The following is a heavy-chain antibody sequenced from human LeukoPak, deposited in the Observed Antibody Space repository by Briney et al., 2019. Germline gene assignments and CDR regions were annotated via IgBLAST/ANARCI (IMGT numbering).Heavy chain of an antibody. D-gene: IGHD6-6*01. Sequence: GASVKVSCKASGYTFTGYYMHWVRQAPGQGLEWMGWINPNSGGTNYAQKFQGRVTMTRDTSISTAYMELSRLRSDDTAVYYCARNIIAARPRFDYWGQGTLVTVSS. J-gene: IGHJ4*02. CDR2: INPNSGGT. V-gene: IGHV1-2*02. CDR1: GYTFTGYY. CDR3: ARNIIAARPRFDY.